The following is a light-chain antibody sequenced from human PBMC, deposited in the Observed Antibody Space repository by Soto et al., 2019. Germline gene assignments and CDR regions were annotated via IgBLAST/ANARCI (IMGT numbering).Light chain of an antibody. V-gene: IGKV3-11*01. J-gene: IGKJ4*01. CDR1: QSIGNY. Sequence: EIVLTQSPATLSLSPGERGTLSCRASQSIGNYLAWYQQKPGQAPRLLIYDASNRATGIPARFSGSGSGTDFTLTISSLEPEDFAVYFCQQRSNWLTFGGGTKVEIK. CDR3: QQRSNWLT. CDR2: DAS.